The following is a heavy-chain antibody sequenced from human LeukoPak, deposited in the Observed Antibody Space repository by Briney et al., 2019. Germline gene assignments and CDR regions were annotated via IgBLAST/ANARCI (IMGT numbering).Heavy chain of an antibody. CDR1: GGSISSYY. CDR2: IYYSGST. V-gene: IGHV4-59*01. CDR3: ARARIYPKYYYYYYMDV. Sequence: SETLSLTCTVSGGSISSYYWSWIRQPPGKGLEWIGYIYYSGSTNYNPSLKSRVTISVDTSKNQFSLKLSSVTAADTAVYYCARARIYPKYYYYYYMDVWGKGTTVTIS. D-gene: IGHD5-12*01. J-gene: IGHJ6*03.